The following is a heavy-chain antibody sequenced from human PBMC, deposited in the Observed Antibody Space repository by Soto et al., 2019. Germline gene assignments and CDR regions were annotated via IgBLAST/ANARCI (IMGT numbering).Heavy chain of an antibody. CDR3: ARVVATVAGPYGMDV. V-gene: IGHV1-18*01. J-gene: IGHJ6*02. D-gene: IGHD6-19*01. Sequence: QVQLVQSGAEVKKPGASVKVSCRASGYTFTSYVISWVRQAPAQGLEWMGWISAYYGNTNFAQKLQGRVTMTTDTSTSTDYMELRSLRSDDTAVYYCARVVATVAGPYGMDVWGQGTTVTVSS. CDR2: ISAYYGNT. CDR1: GYTFTSYV.